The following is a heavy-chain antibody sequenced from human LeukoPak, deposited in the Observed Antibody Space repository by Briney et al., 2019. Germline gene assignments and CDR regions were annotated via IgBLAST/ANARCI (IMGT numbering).Heavy chain of an antibody. CDR3: ARSIDY. J-gene: IGHJ4*02. V-gene: IGHV3-7*05. Sequence: PGGSLRLSCAGSGFTFSTYWMHWVRQAAGKGLEWVAHIKPDGSEKYYVDSVKGRFTISRDNAKNSLYLQMNSLRAEDTAVYYCARSIDYWGQGTLVTVSS. CDR2: IKPDGSEK. CDR1: GFTFSTYW.